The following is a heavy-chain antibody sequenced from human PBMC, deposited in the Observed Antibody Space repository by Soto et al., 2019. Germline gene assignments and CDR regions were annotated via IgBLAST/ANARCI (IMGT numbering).Heavy chain of an antibody. CDR1: GGSISDDSYY. D-gene: IGHD1-1*01. CDR3: VRHGNAYKHWFAP. V-gene: IGHV4-39*01. Sequence: RLQESGPGLVRPSETLSLTCNLSGGSISDDSYYWAWIRQPPGGVLEWIGSVSSFGNTYYNPSLKSRVSISIHTSRKHFSLNLKSVSAADTAVYHCVRHGNAYKHWFAPGGQGTLVIVSS. CDR2: VSSFGNT. J-gene: IGHJ5*02.